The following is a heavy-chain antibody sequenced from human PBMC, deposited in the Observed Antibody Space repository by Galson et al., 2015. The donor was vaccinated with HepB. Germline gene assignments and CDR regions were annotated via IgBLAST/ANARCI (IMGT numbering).Heavy chain of an antibody. V-gene: IGHV3-21*01. D-gene: IGHD3-22*01. CDR2: ISSSSSYI. CDR3: AREVADYYDSSGYPRDDAFDI. Sequence: SLRLSCAASGFTFSSYSMNWVRQAPGKGLEWVSSISSSSSYIYYADSVKGRFTISRDNAKNSLYLQMNSLRAEDTAVYYCAREVADYYDSSGYPRDDAFDIWGQGTMVTVSS. CDR1: GFTFSSYS. J-gene: IGHJ3*02.